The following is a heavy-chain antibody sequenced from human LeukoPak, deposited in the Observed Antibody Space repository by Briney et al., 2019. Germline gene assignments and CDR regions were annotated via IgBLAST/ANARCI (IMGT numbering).Heavy chain of an antibody. J-gene: IGHJ3*02. Sequence: SETLSLTCTVSGGSISSYYWSWIRQPPGKGLEWIGYIYTSGSTNYNPSLKSRVTISVDTSKNQFSLKLSSVTAADTAVYYCARHGLIDATDAFDIWGQGTMVTVSS. D-gene: IGHD3-16*01. V-gene: IGHV4-4*09. CDR1: GGSISSYY. CDR3: ARHGLIDATDAFDI. CDR2: IYTSGST.